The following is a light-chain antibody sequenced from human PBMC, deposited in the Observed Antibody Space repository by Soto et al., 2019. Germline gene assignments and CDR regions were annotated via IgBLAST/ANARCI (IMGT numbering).Light chain of an antibody. J-gene: IGKJ4*01. V-gene: IGKV1-5*01. Sequence: DIQMTQSPSPLSASVGDRVTITCLASQGIVRWLAWYQQKPGKAPKLLIYDASSLESGVPSRFSGSGAGTECTLTISSLQPDDVATYYCQQYDNYPLTLGGGTKVDIK. CDR2: DAS. CDR1: QGIVRW. CDR3: QQYDNYPLT.